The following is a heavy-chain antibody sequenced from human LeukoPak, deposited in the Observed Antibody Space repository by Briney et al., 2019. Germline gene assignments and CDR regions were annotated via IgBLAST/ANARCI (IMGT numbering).Heavy chain of an antibody. V-gene: IGHV7-4-1*02. Sequence: ASVKVSCKASGYTFSSYAMNWVRQAPGQGLEWMGWINTNTGNPTYAQGFTGRFVFSSDTSVTTAYLQISSLKAEDTAVYYCARAYQPLGGLSFPDSWGQGTLVTVSS. D-gene: IGHD3-16*02. CDR3: ARAYQPLGGLSFPDS. CDR2: INTNTGNP. CDR1: GYTFSSYA. J-gene: IGHJ5*01.